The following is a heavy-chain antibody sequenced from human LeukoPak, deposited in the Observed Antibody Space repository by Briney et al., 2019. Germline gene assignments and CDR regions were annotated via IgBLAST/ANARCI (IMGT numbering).Heavy chain of an antibody. CDR1: GYTFTSYA. CDR2: INAGNGNT. J-gene: IGHJ3*02. CDR3: ARVFVGYYGSGSYYNAAFDI. V-gene: IGHV1-3*01. Sequence: ASVKVSCKASGYTFTSYAMHWVRQAPGQRLEWMGWINAGNGNTKYSQKFQGRVTITRDTSVSTAYMELSSLRSEDTAVHYCARVFVGYYGSGSYYNAAFDIRGQGTMVTVSS. D-gene: IGHD3-10*01.